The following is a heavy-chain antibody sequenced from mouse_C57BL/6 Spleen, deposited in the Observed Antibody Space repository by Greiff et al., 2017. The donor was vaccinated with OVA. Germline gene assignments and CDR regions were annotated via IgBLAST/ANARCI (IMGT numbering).Heavy chain of an antibody. CDR2: IYPGDGDT. J-gene: IGHJ3*01. CDR1: GYAFSSYW. D-gene: IGHD4-1*01. Sequence: QVQLQQSGAELVKPGASVKISCKASGYAFSSYWMHWVKQRPGKGLEWIGQIYPGDGDTNYNGKFKGKATLTADKSSSTAYMQLSSLTSEDSAVYYCTRGMGRRAWLSYWGQGALVTVSA. V-gene: IGHV1-80*01. CDR3: TRGMGRRAWLSY.